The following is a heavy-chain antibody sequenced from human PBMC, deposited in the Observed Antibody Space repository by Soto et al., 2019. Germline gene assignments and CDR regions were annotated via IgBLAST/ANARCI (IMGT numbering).Heavy chain of an antibody. CDR1: GGTISSYP. D-gene: IGHD6-13*01. Sequence: QVQLVQSGAEVKKPGSSVKVSCKASGGTISSYPISWVRQAPGQGLEWMGRISPILGIANYAQKFPGRVTINADNATGTADMELSSLGSGDTAVYSCAGLQTAAGCLDCWGQGTLITVSS. J-gene: IGHJ4*02. CDR3: AGLQTAAGCLDC. CDR2: ISPILGIA. V-gene: IGHV1-69*02.